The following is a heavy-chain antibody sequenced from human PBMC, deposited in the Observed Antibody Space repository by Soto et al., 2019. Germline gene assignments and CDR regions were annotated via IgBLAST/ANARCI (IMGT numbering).Heavy chain of an antibody. CDR1: GFTMSNYD. CDR2: MSYDGSNK. D-gene: IGHD6-19*01. Sequence: PGGSLRLTCAASGFTMSNYDMHWVRQAPGKGLEWVAVMSYDGSNKYYADSVRGRFTISRDNSKNTLYLQMNSLRFEDTAVYYCARDPYSSGWYDYWGQGTLVTVSS. CDR3: ARDPYSSGWYDY. V-gene: IGHV3-30-3*01. J-gene: IGHJ4*02.